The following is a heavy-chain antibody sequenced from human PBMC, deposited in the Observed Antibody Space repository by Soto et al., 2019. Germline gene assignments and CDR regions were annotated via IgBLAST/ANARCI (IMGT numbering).Heavy chain of an antibody. CDR1: GYSFSGYW. CDR3: ARQIYDSDTGPNFQYYFDS. Sequence: GEFLKISCKVSGYSFSGYWITWVRQKPGKGLEWMGRIDPSDSQTYYSPSFRGHVTISATKSITTVFLQWSSLRASDTAMYYCARQIYDSDTGPNFQYYFDSWGQGTPVTVSS. D-gene: IGHD3-22*01. J-gene: IGHJ4*02. V-gene: IGHV5-10-1*01. CDR2: IDPSDSQT.